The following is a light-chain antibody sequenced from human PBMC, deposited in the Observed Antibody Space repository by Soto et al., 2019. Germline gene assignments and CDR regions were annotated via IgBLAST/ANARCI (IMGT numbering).Light chain of an antibody. CDR3: QQHNDYTPVT. CDR1: QTISSS. Sequence: DIHMTQSPSTLSASVGDRVTITCRASQTISSSLAWYQHKPGKAPKLLIFDATTLQSGVPSRFSGSGFGTEFTLTITGLQPDDFATYYCQQHNDYTPVTFGQGTKLEIK. CDR2: DAT. V-gene: IGKV1-5*01. J-gene: IGKJ2*01.